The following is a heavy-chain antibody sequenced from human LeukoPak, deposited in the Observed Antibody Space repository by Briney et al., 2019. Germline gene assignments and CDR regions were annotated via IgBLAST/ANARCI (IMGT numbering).Heavy chain of an antibody. CDR2: ISAYNGNT. CDR1: GYTFNSHG. V-gene: IGHV1-18*01. CDR3: ARSPAVVATDYLDD. D-gene: IGHD5-12*01. J-gene: IGHJ4*02. Sequence: GASVKVFCKASGYTFNSHGISWVRQAPGQGLEWMGWISAYNGNTNYAQKLQGRVTMTTDTSTSTAYMELRSLRSDDTAVYYCARSPAVVATDYLDDWGQGTLVTDSS.